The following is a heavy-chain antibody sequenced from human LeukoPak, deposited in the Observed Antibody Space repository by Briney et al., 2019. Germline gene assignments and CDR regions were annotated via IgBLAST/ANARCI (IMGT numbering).Heavy chain of an antibody. V-gene: IGHV4-59*01. CDR2: IYYSGST. CDR3: ARDASSGIDY. Sequence: SETLSLTCTVSGGSISSYYWSWIRQPPGKGLEWIGYIYYSGSTNYNPSLKSRVTISVDTSKNQFSLKLSSVTAADTAVYYCARDASSGIDYWGQGTLVTVSS. CDR1: GGSISSYY. D-gene: IGHD1-26*01. J-gene: IGHJ4*02.